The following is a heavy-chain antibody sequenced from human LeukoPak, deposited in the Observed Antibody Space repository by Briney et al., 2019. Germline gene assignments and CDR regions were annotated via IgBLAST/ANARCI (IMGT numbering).Heavy chain of an antibody. CDR3: ARDVSRGYLRPLDV. D-gene: IGHD5-18*01. Sequence: GGSLRLSCAASGFTFSTYGMHWVRLAPGKGLEWVAVVLSDGNNKYYADSVKGRFTISRDISKNTLNLQMNSLRVEDTAVYYCARDVSRGYLRPLDVWGQGTTVTVSS. V-gene: IGHV3-33*01. CDR1: GFTFSTYG. CDR2: VLSDGNNK. J-gene: IGHJ6*02.